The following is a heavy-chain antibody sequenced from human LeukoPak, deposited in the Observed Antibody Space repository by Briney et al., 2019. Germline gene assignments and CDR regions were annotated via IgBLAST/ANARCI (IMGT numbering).Heavy chain of an antibody. V-gene: IGHV3-30-3*01. CDR1: GFTFSSYA. CDR2: ISYDGSNK. J-gene: IGHJ4*02. CDR3: ARGPTPIAAAGRYFDY. D-gene: IGHD6-13*01. Sequence: GGSLRLSCAASGFTFSSYAMHWVRQAPGKGLEWVAVISYDGSNKYYADSVKGRFTISRDYSKNTLFLQMNSLRAEDTAVYYCARGPTPIAAAGRYFDYWGQGTLVTVSS.